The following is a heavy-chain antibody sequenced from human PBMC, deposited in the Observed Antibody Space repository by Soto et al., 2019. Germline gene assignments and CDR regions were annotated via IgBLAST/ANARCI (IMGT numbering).Heavy chain of an antibody. Sequence: TLSLTCAVSGGSISSGGFSWSWIGQPPVKGLDCIGYIYHSGGTYYNPSLKSRVTISVDRSKNQFSLRLSSGTPAETAVYDWARATFFQKWSYDATDYYYFAYWGQGALVTVSS. CDR3: ARATFFQKWSYDATDYYYFAY. CDR1: GGSISSGGFS. V-gene: IGHV4-30-2*01. J-gene: IGHJ4*02. D-gene: IGHD3-22*01. CDR2: IYHSGGT.